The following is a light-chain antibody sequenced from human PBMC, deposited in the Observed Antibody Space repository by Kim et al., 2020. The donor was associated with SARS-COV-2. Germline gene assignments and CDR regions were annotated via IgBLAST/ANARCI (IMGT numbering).Light chain of an antibody. CDR3: QVWDSSSDPYVV. J-gene: IGLJ2*01. CDR1: NMGSKS. V-gene: IGLV3-21*04. CDR2: YDS. Sequence: PGKTARITCGGNNMGSKSVHWYQQKPGQAPVLVIYYDSDRPSGIPERFSGSNSGNTATLTISRVEAGDEADYYCQVWDSSSDPYVVFGGGTQLTVL.